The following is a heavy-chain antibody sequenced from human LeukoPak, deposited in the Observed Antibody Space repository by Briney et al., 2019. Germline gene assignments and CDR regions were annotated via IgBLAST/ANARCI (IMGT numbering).Heavy chain of an antibody. CDR3: ARSSPAYYDILTGYSYYFDY. V-gene: IGHV4-38-2*02. Sequence: SETLSLTCTVSGYSISSGYYWGWIRQPPGKGLEWIGTIYHSGSTYYNPSLKSRVTISVDTSKNQFSLKLNSVTAADTAVYYCARSSPAYYDILTGYSYYFDYWGQGTLVTVSS. CDR2: IYHSGST. J-gene: IGHJ4*02. D-gene: IGHD3-9*01. CDR1: GYSISSGYY.